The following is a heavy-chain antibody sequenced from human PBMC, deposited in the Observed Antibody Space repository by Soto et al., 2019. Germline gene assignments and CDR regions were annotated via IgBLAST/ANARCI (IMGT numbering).Heavy chain of an antibody. CDR1: GITFSSYA. CDR3: AKRSSSSTFDY. V-gene: IGHV3-23*01. CDR2: ISGSDDST. J-gene: IGHJ4*02. D-gene: IGHD6-6*01. Sequence: EVQLLESGGGLVQPGEFLRVSCAASGITFSSYAMSWVRQAPGKGLEWVSVISGSDDSTYYADSVKGRFTISRDNSKNTLYLQMNSLRAEDTAVYYCAKRSSSSTFDYWGQGTLVTVSS.